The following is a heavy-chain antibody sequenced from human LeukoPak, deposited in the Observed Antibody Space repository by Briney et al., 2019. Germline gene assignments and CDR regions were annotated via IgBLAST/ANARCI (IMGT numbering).Heavy chain of an antibody. V-gene: IGHV1-3*01. D-gene: IGHD3-10*01. J-gene: IGHJ4*02. CDR1: GYTFTSYA. CDR2: INAGNGNT. Sequence: ASVKVSCKASGYTFTSYAMHWVRQAPGQRLEWMGWINAGNGNTKYSQKFQGRVTITRDTSASTAYMELSSLRSEDMAVYYCARAVLLWFDYYFDYWGQGTLVTVSS. CDR3: ARAVLLWFDYYFDY.